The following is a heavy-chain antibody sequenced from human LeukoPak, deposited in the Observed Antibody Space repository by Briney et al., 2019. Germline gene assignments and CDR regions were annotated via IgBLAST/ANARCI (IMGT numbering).Heavy chain of an antibody. CDR1: GFTFSSYE. D-gene: IGHD4/OR15-4a*01. CDR3: ARGARGAYFDF. Sequence: GGSLRLSCAASGFTFSSYEMNWVRQAPGKGLEWVSCIYGADTIYYADFVKDRLTISRDSNRNILYLQMNSLRAEDTAVYYCARGARGAYFDFWGQGTLVTVSS. J-gene: IGHJ4*02. V-gene: IGHV3-66*01. CDR2: IYGADTI.